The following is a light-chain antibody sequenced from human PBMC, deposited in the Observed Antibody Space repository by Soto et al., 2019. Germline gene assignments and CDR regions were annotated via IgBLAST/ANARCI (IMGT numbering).Light chain of an antibody. V-gene: IGKV1-5*03. CDR2: KVS. CDR3: QQYKSSWT. CDR1: QIIDTW. J-gene: IGKJ1*01. Sequence: DIQMTQSPSTLSASVGDRVTITCRASQIIDTWLALYQQKPGKAPKVLISKVSNLESGVPSRFSGRGSGTEFTLTISSLQPDDFATYYCQQYKSSWTFGQGTKVDIK.